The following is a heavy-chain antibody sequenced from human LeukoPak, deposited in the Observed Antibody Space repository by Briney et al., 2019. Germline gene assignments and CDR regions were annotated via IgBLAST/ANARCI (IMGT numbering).Heavy chain of an antibody. Sequence: ASVKVSCKASGYTFTGYYMHWVRQAPGQGLEWMGRISPNSGGTNYAQKFQGRVTMTRDTSISTAYMELSRLRSDDTAVYYCASPRLGTGTTVRNAFDIWGQGTMVTVSS. D-gene: IGHD1-7*01. CDR1: GYTFTGYY. CDR2: ISPNSGGT. V-gene: IGHV1-2*06. CDR3: ASPRLGTGTTVRNAFDI. J-gene: IGHJ3*02.